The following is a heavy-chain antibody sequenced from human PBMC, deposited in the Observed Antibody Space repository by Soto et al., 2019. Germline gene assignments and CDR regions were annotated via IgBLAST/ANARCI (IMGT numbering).Heavy chain of an antibody. J-gene: IGHJ6*02. CDR1: GYTFTSYA. CDR3: AREGTTSFYYYYGMDV. Sequence: QVQLVQSGAEVKKPGASVKVSCKASGYTFTSYAMHWVRQAPGQRLEWMGWINAGNGNTKYSQKFQGRVTITRDTSASTAYIELSSLSSEDTAVYYCAREGTTSFYYYYGMDVWGQGTTVTVSS. CDR2: INAGNGNT. V-gene: IGHV1-3*01. D-gene: IGHD1-1*01.